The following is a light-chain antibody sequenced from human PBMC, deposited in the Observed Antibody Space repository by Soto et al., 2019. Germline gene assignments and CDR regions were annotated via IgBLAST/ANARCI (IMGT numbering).Light chain of an antibody. J-gene: IGKJ1*01. CDR2: GAS. V-gene: IGKV3-15*01. CDR3: QQFNNWPPWT. CDR1: QNVGNN. Sequence: EIVMTQSPATLSLSPWERSTLSGMASQNVGNNLVWYQQKPGQAPRLLIYGASTRAAGIPDRFSGSGSGTEFTLTISGLQSDDFAVYYCQQFNNWPPWTFGQGTKVDIK.